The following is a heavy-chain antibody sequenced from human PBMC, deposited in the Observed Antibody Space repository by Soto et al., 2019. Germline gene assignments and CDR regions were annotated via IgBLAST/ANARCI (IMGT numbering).Heavy chain of an antibody. CDR2: ISDDGSTA. CDR1: GFTFSAYW. Sequence: GGSLRLSCSVSGFTFSAYWMHWVRQVPGKGLTWVSRISDDGSTATYADSVKGRFVISRDNAKNSLYLEMNTLRADDSGLYYCARGPRVGSTGTGAHWGRGTQVTVSS. J-gene: IGHJ4*02. D-gene: IGHD1-1*01. CDR3: ARGPRVGSTGTGAH. V-gene: IGHV3-74*01.